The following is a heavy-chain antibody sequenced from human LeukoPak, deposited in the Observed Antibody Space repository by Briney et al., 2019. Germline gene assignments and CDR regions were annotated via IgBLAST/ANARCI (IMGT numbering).Heavy chain of an antibody. V-gene: IGHV4-59*08. Sequence: PWETLSLTCTVYRGSISSNYWRWIGQPPGKGGHGIGYIYYSGSTNYNPPLKSRVTISAATPKNQFSLKLRSATAASTAVYSFAGHRYDILTGYETYYFDYGGQGTLVSVYS. CDR2: IYYSGST. CDR1: RGSISSNY. D-gene: IGHD3-9*01. J-gene: IGHJ4*02. CDR3: AGHRYDILTGYETYYFDY.